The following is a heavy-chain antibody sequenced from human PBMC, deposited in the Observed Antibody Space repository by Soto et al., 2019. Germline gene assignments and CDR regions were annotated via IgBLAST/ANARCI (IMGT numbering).Heavy chain of an antibody. V-gene: IGHV1-8*01. CDR3: ARGQASGSYYLLDY. D-gene: IGHD3-10*01. CDR2: INPNSGNI. J-gene: IGHJ4*02. CDR1: GNTFTSYD. Sequence: ASVKVSCKASGNTFTSYDINWVRQATGHGLEWMGWINPNSGNIGYAQKFQGRVTMTRDTAIRTAYMEVSRLRSDDTAVYYCARGQASGSYYLLDYWGQGTLVTVSS.